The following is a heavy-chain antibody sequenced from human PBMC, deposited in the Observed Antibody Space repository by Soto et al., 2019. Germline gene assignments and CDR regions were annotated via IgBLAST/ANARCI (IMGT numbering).Heavy chain of an antibody. CDR2: VFPGDSDT. J-gene: IGHJ4*02. D-gene: IGHD2-15*01. CDR3: ARRKLYCSGGSCYGTNVLAF. CDR1: GYSFSNYW. V-gene: IGHV5-51*01. Sequence: GESLKISCKASGYSFSNYWVAWVRQMPGKGLEWMGIVFPGDSDTRYGPSFQGQVTFSVDQSINTAFLHWRSLEASDTAIYYCARRKLYCSGGSCYGTNVLAFWGQGTTVPVSS.